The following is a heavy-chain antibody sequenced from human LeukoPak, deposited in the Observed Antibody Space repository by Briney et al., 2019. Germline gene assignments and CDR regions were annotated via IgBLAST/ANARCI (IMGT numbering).Heavy chain of an antibody. D-gene: IGHD3-10*01. J-gene: IGHJ4*02. CDR2: ICGSGTRT. Sequence: PGGSLSLSCSASGFTFTTYGMNWVRQAPAKGLEWVSGICGSGTRTYYADSVKGRFTISRDNSKNTLYLQMNSLRDEDTAVYYCAKDRGSFLLWFGELSDYWGQGTLVTVSS. CDR3: AKDRGSFLLWFGELSDY. CDR1: GFTFTTYG. V-gene: IGHV3-23*01.